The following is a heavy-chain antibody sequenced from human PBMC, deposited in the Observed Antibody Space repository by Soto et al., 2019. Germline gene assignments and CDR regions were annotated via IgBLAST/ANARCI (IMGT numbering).Heavy chain of an antibody. Sequence: QLQLQESGSGLVKPSQTLSLTCAVSGGSISSGGYSWSWIRQPPGKGLEWIGYIYHSGSTYYNPSLKSRVTISVDRSKNQFSLKLSSVTAADTAVYYCARHIGGLGYCSGGSCGWFDPWGQGTLVTVSS. CDR1: GGSISSGGYS. CDR2: IYHSGST. J-gene: IGHJ5*02. D-gene: IGHD2-15*01. V-gene: IGHV4-30-2*01. CDR3: ARHIGGLGYCSGGSCGWFDP.